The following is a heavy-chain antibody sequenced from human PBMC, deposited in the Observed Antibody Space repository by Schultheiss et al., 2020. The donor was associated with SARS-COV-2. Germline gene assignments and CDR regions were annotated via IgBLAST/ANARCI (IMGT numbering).Heavy chain of an antibody. J-gene: IGHJ4*02. D-gene: IGHD3-22*01. Sequence: SQTLSLTCTVSGGSISSYYWSWIRQPPGKGLEWIGEINHSGSTYYNPSLKSRVTISVDTSKNQFSLKLSSVTAADTAVYYCAREGSGSIGYWGQGTLGTVSS. CDR1: GGSISSYY. V-gene: IGHV4-59*12. CDR2: INHSGST. CDR3: AREGSGSIGY.